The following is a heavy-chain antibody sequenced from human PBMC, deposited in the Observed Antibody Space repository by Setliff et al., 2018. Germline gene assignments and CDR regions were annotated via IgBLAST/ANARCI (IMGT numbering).Heavy chain of an antibody. J-gene: IGHJ6*03. CDR3: VREGVDRRSSTDYRYYMDV. CDR1: GATFSSYG. CDR2: TIPMFGTT. Sequence: SVKVSCKASGATFSSYGISWVRQAPGQGLEWMGGTIPMFGTTEYAQKFQGRLTIITDESTNTAFMQLSSLRSDDTAVYYCVREGVDRRSSTDYRYYMDVWGKGTTGTVSS. D-gene: IGHD6-6*01. V-gene: IGHV1-69*05.